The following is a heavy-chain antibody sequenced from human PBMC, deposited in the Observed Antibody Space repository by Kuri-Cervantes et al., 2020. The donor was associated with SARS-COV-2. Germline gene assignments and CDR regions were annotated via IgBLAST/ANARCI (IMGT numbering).Heavy chain of an antibody. D-gene: IGHD3-3*01. J-gene: IGHJ4*02. CDR1: GFTFSSYS. V-gene: IGHV3-21*01. Sequence: GGSLRLSCAASGFTFSSYSMNWVRQAPGKGLEWVSSISSSSSYIYYADSVKGRFTISRDNAKNSLYLQMNSLRAEDTAVYYCAREGFLEWLPFDYWGQGTLVTVSS. CDR2: ISSSSSYI. CDR3: AREGFLEWLPFDY.